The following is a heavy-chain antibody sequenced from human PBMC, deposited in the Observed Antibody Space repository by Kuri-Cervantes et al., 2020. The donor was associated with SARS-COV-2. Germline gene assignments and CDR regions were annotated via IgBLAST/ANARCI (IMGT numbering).Heavy chain of an antibody. CDR3: ARDSGRGYSYGSFEY. V-gene: IGHV4-38-2*02. J-gene: IGHJ4*02. D-gene: IGHD5-18*01. Sequence: ESLKISCTVSGYSISSGYYWGWIRQPPGKGLEWIGEINHSGSTNYNPSLKSRATVSVDTSKNQFSLKLSSVTAADTAVYYCARDSGRGYSYGSFEYWGQGVLVTVSS. CDR2: INHSGST. CDR1: GYSISSGYY.